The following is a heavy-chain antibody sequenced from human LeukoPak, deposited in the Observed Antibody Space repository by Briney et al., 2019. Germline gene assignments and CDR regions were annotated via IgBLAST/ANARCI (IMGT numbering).Heavy chain of an antibody. Sequence: GESLKISCKGSGYSFASYWIVWVRQMPGKGLEWMGIIYPGDSKTRYGPSFQGQVTISADKSLSTAYLQWSSLEASDTAMYYCARLTQLNYADSWGQGTLVTVSS. CDR2: IYPGDSKT. D-gene: IGHD1-1*01. CDR3: ARLTQLNYADS. J-gene: IGHJ4*02. CDR1: GYSFASYW. V-gene: IGHV5-51*01.